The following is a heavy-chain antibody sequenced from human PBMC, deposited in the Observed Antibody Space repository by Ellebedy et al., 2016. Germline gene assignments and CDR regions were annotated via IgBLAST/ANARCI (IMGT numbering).Heavy chain of an antibody. CDR1: GFTFSTYW. D-gene: IGHD6-19*01. Sequence: GESLKISCADSGFTFSTYWMYWVRQAPGKGLEWVSVIYSGGTIFYADSVKGRFTVSRDNSKNTLYLQMNSLRAEDTAVYYCARGNAVPGPEPLDYWGQGTLITVSS. CDR2: IYSGGTI. V-gene: IGHV3-66*01. CDR3: ARGNAVPGPEPLDY. J-gene: IGHJ4*02.